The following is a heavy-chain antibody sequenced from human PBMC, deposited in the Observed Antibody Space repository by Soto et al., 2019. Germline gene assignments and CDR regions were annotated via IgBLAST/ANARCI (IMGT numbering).Heavy chain of an antibody. CDR1: GYTFTSYG. D-gene: IGHD3-10*01. Sequence: ASVKVSCKASGYTFTSYGISWVRQAPGQGLEWMGRIIAFIGITNYAQKFQGRVTITADKSTSTAYMELSSLRSEDTAVYYCATQNGWFGEFDAFDSWGQGTMVTVSS. CDR3: ATQNGWFGEFDAFDS. CDR2: IIAFIGIT. V-gene: IGHV1-18*01. J-gene: IGHJ3*02.